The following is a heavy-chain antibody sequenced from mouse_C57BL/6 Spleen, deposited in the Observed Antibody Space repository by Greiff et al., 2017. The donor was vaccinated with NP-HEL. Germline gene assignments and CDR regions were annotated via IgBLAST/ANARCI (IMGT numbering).Heavy chain of an antibody. Sequence: VQLKESGGDLVKPGGSLKLSCAASGFTFSSYGMSWVRQAPDKRLEWVATISSGGSYTYYPDSVKGRFTISRDNAKNTLYLQMSSLKSEDTAMYYCARLGAIDYDYYFDYWGQGTTLTVSS. J-gene: IGHJ2*01. CDR2: ISSGGSYT. CDR1: GFTFSSYG. D-gene: IGHD2-4*01. V-gene: IGHV5-6*01. CDR3: ARLGAIDYDYYFDY.